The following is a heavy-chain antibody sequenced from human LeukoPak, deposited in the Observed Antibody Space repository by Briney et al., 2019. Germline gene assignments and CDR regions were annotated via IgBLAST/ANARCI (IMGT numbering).Heavy chain of an antibody. CDR2: ITLMFGTA. CDR3: VRDGSYYDSSGYYYLY. J-gene: IGHJ4*02. CDR1: GGTFSRHA. D-gene: IGHD3-22*01. V-gene: IGHV1-69*13. Sequence: SVKVSCKASGGTFSRHAISWVRQAPGQGLEWMGGITLMFGTANYAQKFQGRVTITADESTSTAYMELSSLRSEDTAVYYCVRDGSYYDSSGYYYLYWGQGTLVTVSS.